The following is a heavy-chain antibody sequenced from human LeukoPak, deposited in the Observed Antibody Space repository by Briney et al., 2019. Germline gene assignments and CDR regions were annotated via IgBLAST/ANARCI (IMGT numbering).Heavy chain of an antibody. V-gene: IGHV1-2*02. D-gene: IGHD2-15*01. CDR2: INPNSGGT. CDR3: ARVPGFCSGGSCYF. CDR1: GYTFTGHY. Sequence: ASVKVSCKASGYTFTGHYMHWVRQAPGQGLEWMGWINPNSGGTNYAQKFQGRVTMTRDTSISTAYMELSRLRSDDTAVYYCARVPGFCSGGSCYFWGQGTLVTVSS. J-gene: IGHJ4*02.